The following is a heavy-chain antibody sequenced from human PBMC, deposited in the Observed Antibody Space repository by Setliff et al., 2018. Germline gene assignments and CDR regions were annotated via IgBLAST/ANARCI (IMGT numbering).Heavy chain of an antibody. CDR2: IKQEGSEI. V-gene: IGHV3-7*01. D-gene: IGHD5-12*01. CDR1: GFRFGSFS. CDR3: VSAFWTYSDHASLACFDY. Sequence: GGSLRLSCAASGFRFGSFSMSWVRQPPGKGLEWLANIKQEGSEISYADSVKGRFTISRDNAKNSLYLQMNNLRAEDTALYYCVSAFWTYSDHASLACFDYWGQGALVTVSS. J-gene: IGHJ4*02.